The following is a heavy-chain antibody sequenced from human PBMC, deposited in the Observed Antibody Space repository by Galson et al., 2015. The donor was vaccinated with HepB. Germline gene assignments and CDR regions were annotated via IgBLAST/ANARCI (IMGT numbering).Heavy chain of an antibody. CDR2: TYYRSKWYN. CDR3: AASEAPGTDAFDI. D-gene: IGHD1-26*01. V-gene: IGHV6-1*01. CDR1: GDSVSSNSAA. J-gene: IGHJ3*02. Sequence: CAISGDSVSSNSAAWNWIRQSPSRGLEWLGRTYYRSKWYNEYAVSVKSRISINPDTPKNQFSLQLKSVTPEDTAVYYCAASEAPGTDAFDIWGQGTMVTVSS.